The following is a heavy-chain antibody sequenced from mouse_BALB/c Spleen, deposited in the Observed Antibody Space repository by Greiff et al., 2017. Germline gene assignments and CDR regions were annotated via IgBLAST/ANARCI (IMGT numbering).Heavy chain of an antibody. CDR2: ILPGSGST. J-gene: IGHJ2*01. CDR3: ARRTTVNYFDY. D-gene: IGHD1-1*01. V-gene: IGHV1-9*01. CDR1: GYTFSSYW. Sequence: QVQLQQSGAELMKPGASVKISCKATGYTFSSYWIEWVKQRPGHGLEWIGEILPGSGSTNYNEKFKGKATFTADTSSNTAYMQLSSLTSEDSAVYYCARRTTVNYFDYWGQGTTLTVSS.